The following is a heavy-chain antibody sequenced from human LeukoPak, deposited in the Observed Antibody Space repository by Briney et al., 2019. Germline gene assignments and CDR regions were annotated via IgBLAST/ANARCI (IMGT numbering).Heavy chain of an antibody. CDR3: ARTSPRGEPGY. CDR1: GYTFTSYG. D-gene: IGHD1-14*01. Sequence: ASVKVSCKASGYTFTSYGISWVRQAPGQGLEWMGWINPNSGGTNYAQKFQGRVTMTRDTSISTAYMELSRLRSDDTAVYYCARTSPRGEPGYWGQGTLVTVSS. J-gene: IGHJ4*02. CDR2: INPNSGGT. V-gene: IGHV1-2*02.